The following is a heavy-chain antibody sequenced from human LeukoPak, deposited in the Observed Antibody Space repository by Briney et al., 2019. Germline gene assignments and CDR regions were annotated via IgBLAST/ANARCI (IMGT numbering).Heavy chain of an antibody. Sequence: GGSLRLSCAASGFTFSSYSMNWVRQAPGKGLEWVANIKQDGSEKYYVDSVKGRFTISRDNAKNSLYLQMNSLRAEDTAVYYCAREQGYSSSWYTGYYYYYMDVWGKGTTVTVSS. V-gene: IGHV3-7*01. CDR3: AREQGYSSSWYTGYYYYYMDV. CDR1: GFTFSSYS. CDR2: IKQDGSEK. J-gene: IGHJ6*03. D-gene: IGHD6-13*01.